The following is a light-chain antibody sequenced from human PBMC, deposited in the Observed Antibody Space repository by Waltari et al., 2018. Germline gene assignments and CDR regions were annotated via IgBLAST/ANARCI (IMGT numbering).Light chain of an antibody. Sequence: DIQMTQSPSTLSASVVDRVTITCRASQSISSWLAWYQQKPGKAPKLLIYKASSLESGVPSRFSGSGSGTEFTLTISSLQPDDFATYYCQQYNSYPLTFGQGTKVEIK. CDR3: QQYNSYPLT. V-gene: IGKV1-5*03. CDR2: KAS. CDR1: QSISSW. J-gene: IGKJ1*01.